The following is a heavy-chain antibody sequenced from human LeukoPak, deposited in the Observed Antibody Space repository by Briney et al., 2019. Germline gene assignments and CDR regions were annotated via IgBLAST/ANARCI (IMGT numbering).Heavy chain of an antibody. D-gene: IGHD2-2*02. CDR2: INPSSGGI. Sequence: ASVKVSCKASGYTFTGYYIHWVRQALGQGLEWMGWINPSSGGINYAQKFQSRVTMTRNTSINTAYMELSSLRSDDTAVYYGARRYCSSTNCYTPGFDPWGQGTLVTVSS. CDR1: GYTFTGYY. V-gene: IGHV1-2*02. J-gene: IGHJ5*02. CDR3: ARRYCSSTNCYTPGFDP.